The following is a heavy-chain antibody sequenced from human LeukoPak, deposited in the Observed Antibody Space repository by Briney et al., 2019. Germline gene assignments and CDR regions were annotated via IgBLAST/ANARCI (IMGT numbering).Heavy chain of an antibody. CDR2: ISAYNGNT. CDR1: GYTFTSYG. Sequence: GASVKVSCKASGYTFTSYGISWVRQAPGQGLEWMGWISAYNGNTNYAQKLQGRVTMTTDTSTSTAYMELRSLRSDDTAVYYCAKDASADYGDYVDAFDIRGQGTMVTVSS. D-gene: IGHD4-17*01. CDR3: AKDASADYGDYVDAFDI. J-gene: IGHJ3*02. V-gene: IGHV1-18*01.